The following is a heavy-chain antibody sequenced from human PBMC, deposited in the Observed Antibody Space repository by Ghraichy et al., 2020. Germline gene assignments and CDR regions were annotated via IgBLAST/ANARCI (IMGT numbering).Heavy chain of an antibody. J-gene: IGHJ4*02. CDR2: ISAGAGTNT. Sequence: GGSLRLSCAASGFTFGSYAMGWVRQAPGKGLEWVATISAGAGTNTFFAGSVEGRFTISTDTSQNTLYLQMNSLTAGDTAVYYCAREHSSTWFLFDYWGQGTRVTVSS. V-gene: IGHV3-23*01. CDR3: AREHSSTWFLFDY. CDR1: GFTFGSYA. D-gene: IGHD6-13*01.